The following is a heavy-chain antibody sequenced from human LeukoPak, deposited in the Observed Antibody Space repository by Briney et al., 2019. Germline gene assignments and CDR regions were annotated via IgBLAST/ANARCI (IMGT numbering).Heavy chain of an antibody. Sequence: SETLSLTCAVYGGSFSGYYWSWIRQPPGKGLEWIGEINHSGSTNYNPSLKSRVTISVDTSKNQFSLKLSSVTAADTAVYYCARRQRRYFDYWGQGTLVTVSS. V-gene: IGHV4-34*01. CDR3: ARRQRRYFDY. CDR1: GGSFSGYY. D-gene: IGHD6-25*01. CDR2: INHSGST. J-gene: IGHJ4*02.